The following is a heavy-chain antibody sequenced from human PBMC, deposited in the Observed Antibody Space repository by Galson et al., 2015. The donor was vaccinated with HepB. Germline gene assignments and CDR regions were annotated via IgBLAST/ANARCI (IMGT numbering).Heavy chain of an antibody. J-gene: IGHJ4*02. D-gene: IGHD1-7*01. CDR1: GFTFSNFN. CDR3: ARITGTTPGDIDY. V-gene: IGHV3-64*04. CDR2: ITANGDST. Sequence: SLRLSCAASGFTFSNFNMHWVRQAPGKGLECVSVITANGDSTHYADSVKGRFTISRDNGKNSLFLQMNSLRDEDTAMYYCARITGTTPGDIDYWGQGTLVTVSS.